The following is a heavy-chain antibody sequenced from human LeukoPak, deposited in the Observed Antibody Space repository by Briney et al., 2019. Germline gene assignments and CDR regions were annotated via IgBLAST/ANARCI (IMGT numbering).Heavy chain of an antibody. V-gene: IGHV4-39*01. CDR3: ASQLGYCSSTSCPRVYMDV. CDR1: GGSISSSSYY. J-gene: IGHJ6*03. D-gene: IGHD2-2*01. CDR2: IYYSGST. Sequence: SETLSLTCTVSGGSISSSSYYWGWIRQPPGKGLEWIGSIYYSGSTYYNPSLKSRVTISVDTSKNQFSLKLSSVTAADTAVYYCASQLGYCSSTSCPRVYMDVWGKGTTVTVSS.